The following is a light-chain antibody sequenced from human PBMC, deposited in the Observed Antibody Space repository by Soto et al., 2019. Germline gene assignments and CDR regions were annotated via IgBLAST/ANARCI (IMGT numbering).Light chain of an antibody. CDR1: NSDVGAYNY. Sequence: QSALAQPASMSGSPGQSITISCTGTNSDVGAYNYASWYQQYPGKAPKLIIYGVSNRPSGVSNRFSGSKFGNTASLTISGLQSDDEADYYCNSYAGSSYVFGTGTKVTVL. CDR2: GVS. CDR3: NSYAGSSYV. J-gene: IGLJ1*01. V-gene: IGLV2-14*01.